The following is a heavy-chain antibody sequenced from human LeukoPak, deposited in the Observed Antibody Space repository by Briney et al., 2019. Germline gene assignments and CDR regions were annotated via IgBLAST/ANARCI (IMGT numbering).Heavy chain of an antibody. V-gene: IGHV3-23*01. CDR2: ITGSGDTT. CDR1: GFIFRNYA. CDR3: AKWGDYDILTGYYVSDF. Sequence: GGSLRLSCAASGFIFRNYAMSWVRQAPGKGLEWVSAITGSGDTTYYADSVKGRFTISRDNSKNTLYVEMNTLRAEDTAVYYCAKWGDYDILTGYYVSDFWGQGTLVTVST. D-gene: IGHD3-9*01. J-gene: IGHJ4*02.